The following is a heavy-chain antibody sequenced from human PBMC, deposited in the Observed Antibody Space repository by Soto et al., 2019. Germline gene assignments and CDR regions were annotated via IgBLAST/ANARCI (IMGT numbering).Heavy chain of an antibody. V-gene: IGHV3-23*01. CDR2: FRGGGGTT. Sequence: VQLLESGGGLVQPGGSLRLSCVASGFTFGPYGVTWVRQVPGKGLEWVSGFRGGGGTTHYRDSVKGRFTIARDDPRSTVYLQMNSLGVDDMAVSYCTRWNGYGDHWGRGTIVTVSS. J-gene: IGHJ4*01. D-gene: IGHD1-1*01. CDR3: TRWNGYGDH. CDR1: GFTFGPYG.